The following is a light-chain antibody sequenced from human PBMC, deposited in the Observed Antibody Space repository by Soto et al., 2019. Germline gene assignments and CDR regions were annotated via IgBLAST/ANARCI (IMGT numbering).Light chain of an antibody. CDR2: EVS. CDR3: CSYAGSGLGV. J-gene: IGLJ2*01. V-gene: IGLV2-23*02. CDR1: SSDVGSYNL. Sequence: QAVVTQPASVAGSPGQSITISCTGASSDVGSYNLVSWYQQHPGKAPRLMIYEVSQRPSGVSNRFSGSKSGNTASLTISGLQAEDEADYYCCSYAGSGLGVFGGGTKLTVL.